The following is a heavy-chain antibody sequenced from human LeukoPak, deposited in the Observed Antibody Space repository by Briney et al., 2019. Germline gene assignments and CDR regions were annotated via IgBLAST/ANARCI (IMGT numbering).Heavy chain of an antibody. J-gene: IGHJ6*04. Sequence: GGSLRLSCAASGFTFSSYAMHWVRQAAGKGLEYDSAISSNGGSTYYANSVKGRFTISRDNSKNTLYLQMNSLRAEDTAVYYCAQGTLYYGSGSYMDVWGKGTTVSVSS. D-gene: IGHD3-10*01. CDR1: GFTFSSYA. CDR3: AQGTLYYGSGSYMDV. CDR2: ISSNGGST. V-gene: IGHV3-64*01.